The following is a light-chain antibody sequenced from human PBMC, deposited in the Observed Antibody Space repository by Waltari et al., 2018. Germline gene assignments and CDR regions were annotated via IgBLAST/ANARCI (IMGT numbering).Light chain of an antibody. J-gene: IGLJ2*01. V-gene: IGLV2-23*02. CDR3: CSYSTSGSIL. Sequence: QSALTQPASVSGSPGQSITISCTGTNSDVGSYGFVSWYQQHPGKVPKVMIYEVTKRPSGVSDRFSGSKSGNTASLTISGLQAEDEADYYCCSYSTSGSILFGGGSKLTVL. CDR1: NSDVGSYGF. CDR2: EVT.